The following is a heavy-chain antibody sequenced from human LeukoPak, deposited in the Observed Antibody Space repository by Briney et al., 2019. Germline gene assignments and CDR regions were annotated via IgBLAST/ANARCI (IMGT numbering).Heavy chain of an antibody. CDR1: GYTFTSYG. Sequence: GASVKVSCKASGYTFTSYGVSWVRQAPGQGLEWMGWISAYNGNTNYAQKLQGRVTMTTDTSTSTAYMELRSLRSDDTAVYYCARHYGDYGVPWFDPWGQGTLVTVSS. D-gene: IGHD4-17*01. CDR2: ISAYNGNT. V-gene: IGHV1-18*01. CDR3: ARHYGDYGVPWFDP. J-gene: IGHJ5*02.